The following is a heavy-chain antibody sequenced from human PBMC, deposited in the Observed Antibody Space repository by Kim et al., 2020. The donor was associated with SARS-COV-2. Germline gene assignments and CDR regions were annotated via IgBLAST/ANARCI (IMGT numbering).Heavy chain of an antibody. Sequence: SETLSLTCTVSGGSISSGGYYWSWIRQHPGKGREWIGYIYDSGSIYYNPSLKCRVTMSVDTSKNKFSLKLSSVTAAETAVYYCVRLYSSGALELEPIPIYFELWGRGTLVTVSS. V-gene: IGHV4-31*03. CDR2: IYDSGSI. CDR3: VRLYSSGALELEPIPIYFEL. J-gene: IGHJ2*01. D-gene: IGHD6-19*01. CDR1: GGSISSGGYY.